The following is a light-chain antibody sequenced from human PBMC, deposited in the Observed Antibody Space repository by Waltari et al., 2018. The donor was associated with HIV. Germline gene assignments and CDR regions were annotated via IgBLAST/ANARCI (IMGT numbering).Light chain of an antibody. V-gene: IGKV3-20*01. CDR3: QQYGGSPFA. J-gene: IGKJ3*01. Sequence: EIVLTQSPGTLSLSPGERATLSCRASQSVSSNYLAWYQQKPGQAPRLLIYGASSRATGIPDRFSGSGSGTDFTLTISRPEPEDFAVYYCQQYGGSPFAFGPGTKVDIK. CDR1: QSVSSNY. CDR2: GAS.